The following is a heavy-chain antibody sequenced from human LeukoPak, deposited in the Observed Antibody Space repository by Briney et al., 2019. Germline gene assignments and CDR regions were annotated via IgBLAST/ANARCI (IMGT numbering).Heavy chain of an antibody. CDR1: GYSISSGYY. CDR3: ARVARSWYHYFDY. D-gene: IGHD6-13*01. J-gene: IGHJ4*02. Sequence: PSETLSLTCTVSGYSISSGYYWGWIRQPPGKGLEWIGSIYHSGSTYYNPSLKSRVTISVDTSKNQFSLKLSSVTAADTAVYYCARVARSWYHYFDYWGQGTLVTVSS. CDR2: IYHSGST. V-gene: IGHV4-38-2*02.